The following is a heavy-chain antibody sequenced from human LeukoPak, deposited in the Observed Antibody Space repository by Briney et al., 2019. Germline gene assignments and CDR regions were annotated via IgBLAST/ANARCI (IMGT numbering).Heavy chain of an antibody. V-gene: IGHV3-30*18. J-gene: IGHJ4*02. CDR2: ISYDGSSK. CDR1: GFTFSSYD. CDR3: AKDLGYYDSSGYYHSFDY. D-gene: IGHD3-22*01. Sequence: GRSLRPSCAASGFTFSSYDMHWVRQAPGKGLEWVAVISYDGSSKYYADSVKGRFTISRDNSKNTLYLQMNSLRAEDTAVYYCAKDLGYYDSSGYYHSFDYWGQGTLVTVSS.